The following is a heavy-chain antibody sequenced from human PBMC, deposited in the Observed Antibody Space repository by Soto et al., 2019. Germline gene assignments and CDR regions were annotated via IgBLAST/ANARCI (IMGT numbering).Heavy chain of an antibody. CDR2: MNPNSGNT. J-gene: IGHJ6*03. CDR3: ARGDSRSGWPYYYYYMDV. V-gene: IGHV1-8*01. Sequence: VQLVQSGAEVKKPGASVKVSCKASGYTFTSYDINWVRQATGQGLEWMGWMNPNSGNTGYAQKFQGRVTMTRNTSISTAYMELSSLRSEDTAVYYCARGDSRSGWPYYYYYMDVWGKGTTVTVSS. D-gene: IGHD6-19*01. CDR1: GYTFTSYD.